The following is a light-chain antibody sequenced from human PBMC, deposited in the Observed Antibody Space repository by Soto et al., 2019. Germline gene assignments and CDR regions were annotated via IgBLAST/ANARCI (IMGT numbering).Light chain of an antibody. CDR2: DAS. V-gene: IGKV1-33*01. CDR3: QQHHSLPLT. CDR1: QDISNH. Sequence: DIQMTQSPSSLSASVGDRVTIACQASQDISNHLSWYQQKPGKAPKFLIYDASNLETGVPSGFSGSGSGTDFTFTISSLQHENVATYYCQQHHSLPLTFGGGTKVEIK. J-gene: IGKJ4*01.